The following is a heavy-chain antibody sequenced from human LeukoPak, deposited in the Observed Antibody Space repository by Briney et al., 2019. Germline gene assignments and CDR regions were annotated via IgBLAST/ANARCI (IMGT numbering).Heavy chain of an antibody. CDR2: IYYSGST. D-gene: IGHD4/OR15-4a*01. CDR3: AREAGANFDY. V-gene: IGHV4-59*01. Sequence: SETLSLTCTVSGGSISSYYWSWIRQPPGKGLEWIGYIYYSGSTNYNPSLKSRVTMSLDTSKNQFFLKLSSVTAADTAVYYCAREAGANFDYWGQGTLVTVSS. CDR1: GGSISSYY. J-gene: IGHJ4*02.